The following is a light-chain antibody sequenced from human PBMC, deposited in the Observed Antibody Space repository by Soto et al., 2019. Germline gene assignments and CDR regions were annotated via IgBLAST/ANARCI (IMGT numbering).Light chain of an antibody. CDR3: SSYTSSRAYV. V-gene: IGLV2-14*01. CDR1: SSDVGGYNY. J-gene: IGLJ1*01. Sequence: QSALTQPASVSGSPGQSITISCTGTSSDVGGYNYVSWYQQQSGKAPKLMIHEVSNRPSGVSNRFSGSKSGNTASLTISGLQVEDEDDYYCSSYTSSRAYVFGIGTKVTVL. CDR2: EVS.